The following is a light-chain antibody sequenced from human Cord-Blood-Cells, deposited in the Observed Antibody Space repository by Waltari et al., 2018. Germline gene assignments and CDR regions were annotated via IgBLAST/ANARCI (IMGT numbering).Light chain of an antibody. CDR1: QSVLYSSNNKNY. CDR2: WAS. V-gene: IGKV4-1*01. CDR3: QQYYSTPPT. J-gene: IGKJ4*01. Sequence: DIVMTQSTDSLAVSLGERATINCKSSQSVLYSSNNKNYLAWYQQKPGQPPKLLIYWASTRESGVPDRFSGSGSGTDFTLPISSLQAEDVAVYYCQQYYSTPPTFGGGTKVEIK.